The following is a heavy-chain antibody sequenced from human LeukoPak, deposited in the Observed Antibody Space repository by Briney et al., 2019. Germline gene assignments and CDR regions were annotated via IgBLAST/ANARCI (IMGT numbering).Heavy chain of an antibody. CDR1: GFTFSSYG. V-gene: IGHV3-30*19. J-gene: IGHJ4*02. D-gene: IGHD3-22*01. CDR2: IWYDENNK. Sequence: GGSLRLSCAAPGFTFSSYGMHWVRQAPGKGLEWVAVIWYDENNKYYADSVKGRFTISRDNSKNTLYLQMNSLRPEDTAVYYCARDKYYYDSSGYLPDYWGQGTLVTVSS. CDR3: ARDKYYYDSSGYLPDY.